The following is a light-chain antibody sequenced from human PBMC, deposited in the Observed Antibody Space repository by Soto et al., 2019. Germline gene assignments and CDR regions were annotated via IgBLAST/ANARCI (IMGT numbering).Light chain of an antibody. CDR2: DVS. J-gene: IGLJ1*01. V-gene: IGLV2-14*01. Sequence: QSVLTQPASVSGSPGKSITISCTGTSSDVGGYNYVSWYQQHPGKAPKLMIYDVSNRPSGVSNRFSGSKSGNTASLTISGLQAEDEADYYCSSYTSSSTSYVFGTGTKVTVL. CDR3: SSYTSSSTSYV. CDR1: SSDVGGYNY.